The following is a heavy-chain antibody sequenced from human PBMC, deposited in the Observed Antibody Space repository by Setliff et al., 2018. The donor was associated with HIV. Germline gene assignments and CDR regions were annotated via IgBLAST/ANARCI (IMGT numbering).Heavy chain of an antibody. CDR1: GYTFTAYY. V-gene: IGHV1-2*06. CDR2: IHPNTGST. J-gene: IGHJ6*03. D-gene: IGHD2-2*01. CDR3: ARDQEHIIVVSATGNMPGYLHYYYMDV. Sequence: ASVKVSCKTSGYTFTAYYIYWVRQAPGHGLELMGRIHPNTGSTNYLQEFQGRVTITRDTSMSTVYMALTGLTSDDTAVYYCARDQEHIIVVSATGNMPGYLHYYYMDVWGKGSTVTVSS.